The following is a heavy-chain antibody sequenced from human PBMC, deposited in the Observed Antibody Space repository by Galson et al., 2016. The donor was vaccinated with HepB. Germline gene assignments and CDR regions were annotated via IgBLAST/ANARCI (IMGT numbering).Heavy chain of an antibody. CDR3: AKGRWDFDS. CDR1: GFTFRNYG. V-gene: IGHV3-30*18. D-gene: IGHD5-24*01. CDR2: ISYDESIK. J-gene: IGHJ4*02. Sequence: SLRLSCAGSGFTFRNYGMHWVRQAPGKGLEWVAVISYDESIKYYADPGKGRFTISRDNSKNTLYLQMHSLRGEDTAVYYCAKGRWDFDSWGQGTLVTVSS.